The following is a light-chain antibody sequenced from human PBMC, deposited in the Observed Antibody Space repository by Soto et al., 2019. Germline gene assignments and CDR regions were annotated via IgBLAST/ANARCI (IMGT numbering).Light chain of an antibody. V-gene: IGKV1-33*01. CDR3: QQYDNVSLT. CDR2: DAS. CDR1: QDITNS. Sequence: DIQMTHSPSSLSSSLGDRVTFTCQASQDITNSLNWYQQKPGRAPKLLIYDASNLEAGVPSRFSGGGSGADFTFTISSLQPEDVATYYCQQYDNVSLTFGGGTKVDI. J-gene: IGKJ4*01.